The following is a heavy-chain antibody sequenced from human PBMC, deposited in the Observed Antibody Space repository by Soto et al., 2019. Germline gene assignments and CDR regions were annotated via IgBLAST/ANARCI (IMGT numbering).Heavy chain of an antibody. D-gene: IGHD1-7*01. V-gene: IGHV1-69*12. J-gene: IGHJ6*02. Sequence: QVQLVQSGAEVKKPGSSVKVSCKASGGTFSSYAINWVRQAPGQGLEWMGGIIPIFGTANYAQKFQGRVTITADESTSTAYMELSSLRSEDTAVYYCSGPPELTRSYYYYGMDVWGQGTTVTVSS. CDR1: GGTFSSYA. CDR3: SGPPELTRSYYYYGMDV. CDR2: IIPIFGTA.